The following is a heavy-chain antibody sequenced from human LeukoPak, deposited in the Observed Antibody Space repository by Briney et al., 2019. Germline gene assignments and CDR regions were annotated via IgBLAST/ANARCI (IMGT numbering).Heavy chain of an antibody. D-gene: IGHD2-2*01. Sequence: GASVKVSFTASGYTFTSYAMHWVRQAPGQRLEWMGWINAGNGNTKYSQKFQGRVTITRDTSASTAYMELSSLRSEDTAVYYCARSVVVVPAASPYFDYWGQGTLVTVPS. J-gene: IGHJ4*02. V-gene: IGHV1-3*01. CDR3: ARSVVVVPAASPYFDY. CDR1: GYTFTSYA. CDR2: INAGNGNT.